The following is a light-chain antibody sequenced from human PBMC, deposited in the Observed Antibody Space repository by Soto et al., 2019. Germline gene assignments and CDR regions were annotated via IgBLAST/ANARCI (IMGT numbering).Light chain of an antibody. CDR3: CSYAGSYSWV. J-gene: IGLJ3*02. CDR1: SSDVGGYNF. Sequence: QSALTQPRSVSGSPGQSVTISCTGTSSDVGGYNFVSWYQQHPGKAPKILIYEVSKRPSGVPDRFSGYKSGNPASLTISGLLAEEEAYYYCCSYAGSYSWVFGGGTQLTVL. CDR2: EVS. V-gene: IGLV2-11*01.